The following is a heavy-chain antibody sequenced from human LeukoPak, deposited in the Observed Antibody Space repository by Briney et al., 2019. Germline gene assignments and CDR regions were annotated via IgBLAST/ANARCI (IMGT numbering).Heavy chain of an antibody. D-gene: IGHD5-18*01. J-gene: IGHJ4*02. CDR1: GYAFTSYG. CDR3: ARVARGYSYGYGYVGPSDD. V-gene: IGHV7-4-1*02. Sequence: ASVKVSCKASGYAFTSYGMNWVRQGPGQGLEWMGMIKTNTGNPTYAQALTGRFVFSLDTSVSTAYLQISSLKAEDTAVYYCARVARGYSYGYGYVGPSDDWGQGTLVTVSS. CDR2: IKTNTGNP.